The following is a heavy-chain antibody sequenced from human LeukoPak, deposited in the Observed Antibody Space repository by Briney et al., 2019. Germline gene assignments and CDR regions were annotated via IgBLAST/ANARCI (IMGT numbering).Heavy chain of an antibody. J-gene: IGHJ3*02. Sequence: GGSVRLSCAASGFTVNSNYMYGVRQAPRKGLEWVSVIYSGGSTYYADSVKGRFTISRDNSKNTLYLQMNSLRAEDTAVYYCAREENGGEYDDGFDIWGQGTMVTVSS. CDR2: IYSGGST. CDR3: AREENGGEYDDGFDI. V-gene: IGHV3-53*01. D-gene: IGHD4-17*01. CDR1: GFTVNSNY.